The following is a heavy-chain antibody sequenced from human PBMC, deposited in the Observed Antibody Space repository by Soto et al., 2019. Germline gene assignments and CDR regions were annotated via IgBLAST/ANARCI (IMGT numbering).Heavy chain of an antibody. D-gene: IGHD1-1*01. J-gene: IGHJ5*01. Sequence: QVQLVESGGVVVKPGRSRTLSCAASGFAFGRYGMHWVRQAPGKGLEWVAVVSYDGSTTYYADSVKGRLTISRDNSKSALFLQMNSLRGDDTAVYYCAIGMEEADVQDSWGQGILVIVSS. CDR2: VSYDGSTT. CDR3: AIGMEEADVQDS. V-gene: IGHV3-30*03. CDR1: GFAFGRYG.